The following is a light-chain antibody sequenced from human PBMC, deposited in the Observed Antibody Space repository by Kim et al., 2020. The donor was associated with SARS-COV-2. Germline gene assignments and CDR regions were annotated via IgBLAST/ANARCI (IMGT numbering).Light chain of an antibody. J-gene: IGKJ1*01. V-gene: IGKV3-15*01. CDR1: QMISSD. CDR2: GAS. Sequence: EIVMTQSPATLSVSPGERATLSCRASQMISSDLAWYQEKPGQAPRLLIYGASTRATGIPARFSGSGSGAEFTLTISSLQSEDFAVYYCQHYSNWPPTFGQGTKVEIK. CDR3: QHYSNWPPT.